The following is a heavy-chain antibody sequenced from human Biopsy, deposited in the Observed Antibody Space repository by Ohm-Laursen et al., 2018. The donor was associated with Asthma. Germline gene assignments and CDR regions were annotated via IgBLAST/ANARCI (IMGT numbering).Heavy chain of an antibody. V-gene: IGHV1-3*01. CDR3: ARTYYDFLTGQVNDVFGV. CDR1: GYTFINYD. J-gene: IGHJ3*01. CDR2: INAGNGNT. D-gene: IGHD3-9*01. Sequence: GSSVKVSCKASGYTFINYDIHWVRQAPGQRLEWMGWINAGNGNTKYSRKFQGRVTITRDTSASTAYMDLSSLRSEDTAVYYCARTYYDFLTGQVNDVFGVWGQGTMVTVSS.